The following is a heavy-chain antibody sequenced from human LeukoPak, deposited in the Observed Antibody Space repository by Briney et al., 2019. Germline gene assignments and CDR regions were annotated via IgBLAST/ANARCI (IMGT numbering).Heavy chain of an antibody. D-gene: IGHD3-22*01. CDR2: IYYTGRT. J-gene: IGHJ3*02. CDR1: GGSISSSSHS. Sequence: SETLSLTCTVSGGSISSSSHSWGWIRQPPGKGLEWTGTIYYTGRTYYNPSLESRLTISVDTSKNQFSLKLTSVTAADAAVYYCARLGDYYDSSGYFDAFDIWGQGTMVTV. V-gene: IGHV4-39*01. CDR3: ARLGDYYDSSGYFDAFDI.